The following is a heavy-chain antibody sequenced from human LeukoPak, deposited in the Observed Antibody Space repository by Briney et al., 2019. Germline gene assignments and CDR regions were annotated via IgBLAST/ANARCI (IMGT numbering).Heavy chain of an antibody. D-gene: IGHD3-10*01. CDR3: ERYEVWLGDDVFDF. CDR2: VRSSSDDI. CDR1: GFTFSIYS. J-gene: IGHJ3*01. Sequence: GGSLRLSCAASGFTFSIYSMNWVRQAPGKGLEWVAFVRSSSDDIHYADSVRGRFTISRDKAKNTLYLQMNSLRAEDTAVYYCERYEVWLGDDVFDFWAKGTMVTVS. V-gene: IGHV3-21*01.